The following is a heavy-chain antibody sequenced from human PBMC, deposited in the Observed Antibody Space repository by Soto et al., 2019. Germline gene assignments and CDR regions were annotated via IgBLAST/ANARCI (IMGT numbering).Heavy chain of an antibody. D-gene: IGHD1-20*01. CDR1: GDSVSSNSAA. CDR2: TYYRSKWYN. V-gene: IGHV6-1*01. Sequence: SQTLSLTCALSGDSVSSNSAAWNWIRQSPSRGLEWLGRTYYRSKWYNDYAVSVKSRITINPDTSKNQFSLQLNSVTPEHTALYCCAIVGIFICDYSYSGIDVWGQGTTVTVSS. CDR3: AIVGIFICDYSYSGIDV. J-gene: IGHJ6*02.